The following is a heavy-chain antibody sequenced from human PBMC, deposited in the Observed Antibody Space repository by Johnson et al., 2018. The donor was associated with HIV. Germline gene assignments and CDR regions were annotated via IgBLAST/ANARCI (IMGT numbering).Heavy chain of an antibody. J-gene: IGHJ3*02. Sequence: VQLVESGGGLVQPGGSLRLSCAASGFTVSSNYMSWVRQAPGKGLEWVSVIYSGGSTYYADSVKGRFTISRDNAKNSLYLQMNSLRDEDTALYYCARDVGLWFGELRSGDAFDIWGQGTMVTVSS. V-gene: IGHV3-66*01. CDR3: ARDVGLWFGELRSGDAFDI. D-gene: IGHD3-10*01. CDR1: GFTVSSNY. CDR2: IYSGGST.